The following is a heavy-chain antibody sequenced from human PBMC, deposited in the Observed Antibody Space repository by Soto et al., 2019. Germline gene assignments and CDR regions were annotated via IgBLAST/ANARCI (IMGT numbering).Heavy chain of an antibody. CDR1: GFTFNNYW. D-gene: IGHD3-3*01. CDR3: ATVGILGVVTYPYYYYMDV. CDR2: IKQDGSEK. V-gene: IGHV3-7*03. Sequence: EVQLVESGGGLVQPGGSLRLSCAVSGFTFNNYWINWVRQAPGKGLEWVANIKQDGSEKYYIDSVKGRFTISIDNAKNSLYLQMNSLRAEDTAVYYCATVGILGVVTYPYYYYMDVWGKGTTVTVSS. J-gene: IGHJ6*03.